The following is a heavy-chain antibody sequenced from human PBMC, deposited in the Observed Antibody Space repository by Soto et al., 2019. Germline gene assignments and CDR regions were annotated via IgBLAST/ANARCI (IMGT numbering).Heavy chain of an antibody. V-gene: IGHV3-48*01. CDR2: ISSSSSTI. Sequence: GGSLRLSCAASGFTFSSYSMNWVRQAPGKGLEWVSYISSSSSTIYYADSVKGRFTISRDNAKNSLYLQMNSLRAEDTAVYYCARDHDYIWGSXRSPFDYWGQGTLVTVSS. J-gene: IGHJ4*02. D-gene: IGHD3-16*02. CDR3: ARDHDYIWGSXRSPFDY. CDR1: GFTFSSYS.